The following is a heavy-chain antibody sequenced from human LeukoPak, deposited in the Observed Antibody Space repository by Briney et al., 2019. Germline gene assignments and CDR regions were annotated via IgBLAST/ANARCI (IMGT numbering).Heavy chain of an antibody. CDR3: ATSMHGYCSGGSCYGAFDS. CDR2: IYYSGST. V-gene: IGHV4-59*01. J-gene: IGHJ3*02. Sequence: KSSETLSLTCTVSGVSISNYYWSWIRQPPGKGVEWIGYIYYSGSTNYNASLKSRVTISVDTSKNQFSLKLSSVTAADTAVYYCATSMHGYCSGGSCYGAFDSWGQGTMVIVS. D-gene: IGHD2-15*01. CDR1: GVSISNYY.